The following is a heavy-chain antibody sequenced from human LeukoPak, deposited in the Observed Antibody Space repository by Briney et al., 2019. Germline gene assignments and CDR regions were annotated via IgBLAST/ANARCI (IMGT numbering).Heavy chain of an antibody. CDR1: GFTFSSSA. Sequence: GGSLRLSCAASGFTFSSSAVSWVRQAPGKGLEWVSAISGSGGSTYYADSVKGRFTISRDNSKNTLYLQMNSLRAEDTAVYYCAKGDYSNYFDYWGQGTLVTVSS. V-gene: IGHV3-23*01. CDR2: ISGSGGST. J-gene: IGHJ4*02. CDR3: AKGDYSNYFDY. D-gene: IGHD4-11*01.